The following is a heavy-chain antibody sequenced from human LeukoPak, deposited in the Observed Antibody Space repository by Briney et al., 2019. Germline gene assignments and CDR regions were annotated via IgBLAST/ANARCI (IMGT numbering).Heavy chain of an antibody. D-gene: IGHD6-13*01. CDR3: ATGAAGFDAFDI. CDR2: IYHSGST. CDR1: GGSISSGGYS. J-gene: IGHJ3*02. Sequence: SQTLSLTCAVSGGSISSGGYSWSWIRQPPGKGLEWIGYIYHSGSTYYNPSLKSRVTISVDRSKNQFSLKLSSVTAADTAVYYCATGAAGFDAFDIWGQGTMVTVSS. V-gene: IGHV4-30-2*01.